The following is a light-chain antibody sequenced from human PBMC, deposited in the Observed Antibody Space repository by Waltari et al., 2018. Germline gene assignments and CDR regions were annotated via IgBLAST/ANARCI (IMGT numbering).Light chain of an antibody. V-gene: IGLV2-14*03. CDR1: SSDLGTYNY. J-gene: IGLJ3*02. CDR3: SSYTRVSASVV. CDR2: DVS. Sequence: QSALTQPASVSGSPGQSITISCTGTSSDLGTYNYASWYQPHPGRAPKLIIYDVSTRPSGVSIRFSGSKSDNTASLTISGLQAEDEADYYCSSYTRVSASVVFGGGTKLTVL.